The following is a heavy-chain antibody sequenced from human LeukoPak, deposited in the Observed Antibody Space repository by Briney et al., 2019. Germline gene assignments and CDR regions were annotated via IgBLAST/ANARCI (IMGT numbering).Heavy chain of an antibody. CDR3: ARDSSVCEFDV. J-gene: IGHJ3*01. V-gene: IGHV3-48*01. CDR1: GFTFSPYT. D-gene: IGHD6-6*01. CDR2: INTGSTTI. Sequence: GGSLRLSCAAFGFTFSPYTMHWFRQPPGKGLEWISYINTGSTTIYYADSVKGRFTVSRDNAKNSLYLHMNSLRAEDTAVYYCARDSSVCEFDVWGQGTMVTVSS.